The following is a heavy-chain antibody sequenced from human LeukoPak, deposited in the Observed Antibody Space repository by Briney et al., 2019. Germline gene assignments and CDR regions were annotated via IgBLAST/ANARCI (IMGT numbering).Heavy chain of an antibody. Sequence: PGGSLRLSCAASGFTFSSSSMNWVRQAPGKGLEWVSSISSSSSYIYYADSVKGRFTISRDNAKNSLYLQMNSLRAEDTAVYYCAELGITMIGGAWGKGTTVTISS. CDR3: AELGITMIGGA. CDR2: ISSSSSYI. CDR1: GFTFSSSS. J-gene: IGHJ6*04. D-gene: IGHD3-10*02. V-gene: IGHV3-21*01.